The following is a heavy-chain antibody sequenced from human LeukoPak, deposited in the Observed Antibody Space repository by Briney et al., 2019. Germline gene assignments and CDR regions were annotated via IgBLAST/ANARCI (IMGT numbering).Heavy chain of an antibody. V-gene: IGHV3-15*07. CDR1: GFTFSNYR. Sequence: PGGSLRLSCAASGFTFSNYRMNWVRQAPGKGLEWVGRIKSKTDGGTTDYAAPVKGRFTISRDDSKNTLYLQMNSLKTEDTAVYYCTTYKNLVLRYFDWLSRHYYGMDVWGQGTTVTVSS. J-gene: IGHJ6*02. CDR3: TTYKNLVLRYFDWLSRHYYGMDV. D-gene: IGHD3-9*01. CDR2: IKSKTDGGTT.